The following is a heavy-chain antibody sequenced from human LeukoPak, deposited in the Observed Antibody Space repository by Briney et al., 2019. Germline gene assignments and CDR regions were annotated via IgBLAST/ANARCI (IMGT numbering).Heavy chain of an antibody. CDR3: ARENYDGNVFDI. CDR2: IYYSGST. Sequence: SETLSLTCTVSGGSISNYYWSWIRQPPGKGLEWIGYIYYSGSTHYNPSLKSRVTISVDTSKNQFSLKMSSVTAADTAVYYCARENYDGNVFDIWGQGTMVTVSS. V-gene: IGHV4-59*01. J-gene: IGHJ3*02. D-gene: IGHD1-7*01. CDR1: GGSISNYY.